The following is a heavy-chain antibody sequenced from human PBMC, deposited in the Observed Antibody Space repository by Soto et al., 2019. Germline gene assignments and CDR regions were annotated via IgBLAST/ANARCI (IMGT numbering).Heavy chain of an antibody. V-gene: IGHV3-11*03. CDR2: ISSSSSYT. Sequence: SLRLSCAASGFTFSDYYMSWIRQAPGKGLEWVSYISSSSSYTNYADSVKGRFTISGDNAKNSLYLQMNSLRAEDTAVYYCARKYPGIAVAGPFDDRGQGTLVTVSS. CDR1: GFTFSDYY. J-gene: IGHJ4*02. CDR3: ARKYPGIAVAGPFDD. D-gene: IGHD6-19*01.